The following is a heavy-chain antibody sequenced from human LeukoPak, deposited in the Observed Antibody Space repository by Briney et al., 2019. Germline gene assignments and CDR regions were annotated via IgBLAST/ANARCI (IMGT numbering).Heavy chain of an antibody. CDR2: IYYSGST. Sequence: SETLSLTCTVSGGSISSSSYYWGWIRQPPGKGLEWIGSIYYSGSTYYNPSLKSRVTISVDTSKNQFSLKLSSVTAADTAVYYCASSGSYYYFDYWGQGTLVTVSS. CDR3: ASSGSYYYFDY. CDR1: GGSISSSSYY. J-gene: IGHJ4*02. V-gene: IGHV4-39*07. D-gene: IGHD1-26*01.